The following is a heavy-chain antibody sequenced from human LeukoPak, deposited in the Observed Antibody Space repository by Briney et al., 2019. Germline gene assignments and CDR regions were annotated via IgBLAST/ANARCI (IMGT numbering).Heavy chain of an antibody. Sequence: ASVKVSCKASGYTFTGYYMHWVRQAPGQGLEWMGWINPNSGGTNYAQKFQGRVTITRDTSISTAYMELSRLRSDDTAVYYCARGRVDWLPYYYYYYGMDVWGQGTTVTVSS. V-gene: IGHV1-2*02. CDR2: INPNSGGT. J-gene: IGHJ6*02. CDR3: ARGRVDWLPYYYYYYGMDV. CDR1: GYTFTGYY. D-gene: IGHD3-9*01.